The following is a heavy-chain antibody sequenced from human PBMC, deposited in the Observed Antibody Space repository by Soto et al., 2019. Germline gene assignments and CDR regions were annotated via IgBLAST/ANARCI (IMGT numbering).Heavy chain of an antibody. CDR2: INPSGGST. V-gene: IGHV1-46*01. CDR3: ARGGIYSGYEGDLFDP. CDR1: GYTFTSYY. D-gene: IGHD5-12*01. J-gene: IGHJ5*02. Sequence: ASVKVSCKASGYTFTSYYMHWVRQAPGQGLEWMGIINPSGGSTSYAQKFQGRVTMTRDTSTSTVYMELSSLRSEDTAVYYCARGGIYSGYEGDLFDPWGQGTLVTVSS.